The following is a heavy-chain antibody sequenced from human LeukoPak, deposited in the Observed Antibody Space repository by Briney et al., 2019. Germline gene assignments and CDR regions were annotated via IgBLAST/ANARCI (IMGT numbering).Heavy chain of an antibody. J-gene: IGHJ4*02. D-gene: IGHD3-10*01. CDR3: TNLLY. V-gene: IGHV3-23*01. CDR2: ITGSGNII. CDR1: GFTFSNYV. Sequence: GRSLRLSCAASGFTFSNYVMTWVRQTPGKGLEWVSGITGSGNIIYYADSVKGRFTISRDNSKNTFYLQMNSLKVEDTAVYYCTNLLYWGQGTLVTVSS.